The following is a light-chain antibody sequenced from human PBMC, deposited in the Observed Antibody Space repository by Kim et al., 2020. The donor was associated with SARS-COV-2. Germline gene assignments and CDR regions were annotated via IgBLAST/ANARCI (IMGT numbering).Light chain of an antibody. CDR3: QVWDRTTEHRV. V-gene: IGLV3-21*04. CDR1: NIGSKN. Sequence: SYELTQPPSVSVAPGETATISCGGDNIGSKNVHWYQQRPGQAPVLVIYYDDDRPSGIPERFSGSNSGNTATLTISRVEAGDEADYYCQVWDRTTEHRVFG. J-gene: IGLJ1*01. CDR2: YDD.